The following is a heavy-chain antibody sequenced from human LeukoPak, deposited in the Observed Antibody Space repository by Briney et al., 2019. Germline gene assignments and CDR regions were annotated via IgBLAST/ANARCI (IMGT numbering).Heavy chain of an antibody. CDR3: AALVDYYDSSGYYVDY. CDR2: IVVGSGNT. Sequence: TSVKVSCKASGFTFIRSAMQWVRQARGQRLEWIGWIVVGSGNTNYARKFQERVTISRDMSTSTAYMELSSLRSEDTAVYYCAALVDYYDSSGYYVDYWGQGTLVTVSS. CDR1: GFTFIRSA. D-gene: IGHD3-22*01. J-gene: IGHJ4*02. V-gene: IGHV1-58*02.